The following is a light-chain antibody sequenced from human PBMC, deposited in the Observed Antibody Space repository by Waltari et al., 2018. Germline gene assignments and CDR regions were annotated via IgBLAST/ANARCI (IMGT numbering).Light chain of an antibody. V-gene: IGLV1-51*01. CDR3: GTWDASLTGVV. J-gene: IGLJ2*01. CDR2: DNN. CDR1: RSNIGKHF. Sequence: QSLLTQPPSVSAAPGQRVTISCSGARSNIGKHFVCWSQHLPGTPPKHLIYDNNQRPVDIPDRFSASKSGTSATLVITGLQAGDEGDYYCGTWDASLTGVVFGGGTKVVVL.